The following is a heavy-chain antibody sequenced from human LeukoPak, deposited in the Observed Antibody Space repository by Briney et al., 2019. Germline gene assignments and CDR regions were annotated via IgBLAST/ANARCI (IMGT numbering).Heavy chain of an antibody. Sequence: KPSETLSLTCTVSGGSISSSSYYWGWIRQPPGKGLEWIGNIYYSGITYSNPSLNSRDTISVDTSKNQFSLKPSSVTAADTAVYYCARHERDASLDHALDIWGQGTMVTVSS. CDR2: IYYSGIT. J-gene: IGHJ3*02. V-gene: IGHV4-39*01. D-gene: IGHD5-24*01. CDR1: GGSISSSSYY. CDR3: ARHERDASLDHALDI.